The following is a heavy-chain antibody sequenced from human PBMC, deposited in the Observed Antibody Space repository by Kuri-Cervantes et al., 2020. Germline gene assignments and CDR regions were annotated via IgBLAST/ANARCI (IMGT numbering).Heavy chain of an antibody. Sequence: GGSLRLSCAASGLTFSSYWMHWVRQAPGKGLVWVSRINSDGSSTSYADSVKGRFTISRDNAKNSLYLQMNSLRAEDTAVYYCARERWERSSSHDYYYYGMDVWGQGTTVTVSS. CDR2: INSDGSST. CDR1: GLTFSSYW. J-gene: IGHJ6*02. V-gene: IGHV3-74*01. CDR3: ARERWERSSSHDYYYYGMDV. D-gene: IGHD1-26*01.